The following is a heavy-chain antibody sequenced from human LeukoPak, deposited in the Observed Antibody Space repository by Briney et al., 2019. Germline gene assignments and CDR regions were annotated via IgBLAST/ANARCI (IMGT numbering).Heavy chain of an antibody. CDR3: ARLIIGDNALDM. V-gene: IGHV1-2*02. CDR1: GYTFSGYR. D-gene: IGHD2/OR15-2a*01. J-gene: IGHJ3*02. Sequence: GASVKVSCKASGYTFSGYRIHWVRQTPEQGLEWMVWISPKSGGTKYAEKFQGRVTLTRDTSNSAAFMDLKRLRSDDTAVYYCARLIIGDNALDMWGQGTKVTVSS. CDR2: ISPKSGGT.